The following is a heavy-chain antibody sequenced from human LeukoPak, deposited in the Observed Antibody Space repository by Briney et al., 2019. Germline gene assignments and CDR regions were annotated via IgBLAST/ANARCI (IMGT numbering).Heavy chain of an antibody. CDR2: IYNIGSF. CDR3: ATNSSGSALDY. J-gene: IGHJ4*02. V-gene: IGHV4-61*05. Sequence: PSETLSLTRTVSGASTDRRVSTNSYYWSWIRQFPGKGLEWIGNIYNIGSFTYKPSLRSRVTMSIDMSKKQLSLRLNSVTAAHTAVYFCATNSSGSALDYWGQGILVTVSP. D-gene: IGHD3-22*01. CDR1: GASTDRRVSTNSYY.